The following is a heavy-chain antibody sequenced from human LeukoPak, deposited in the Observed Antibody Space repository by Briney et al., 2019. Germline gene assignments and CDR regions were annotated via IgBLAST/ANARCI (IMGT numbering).Heavy chain of an antibody. CDR3: AKHSGSYYYYYGMDV. CDR1: GFTFSSYA. D-gene: IGHD1-26*01. V-gene: IGHV3-23*01. J-gene: IGHJ6*02. Sequence: PGGSLRLSCAASGFTFSSYAMSWVRQAPGKGLEWVSAISGSGGSTYYADSVKGRFTISRDNSKNTLYLQMNSLRAEDTAVYYCAKHSGSYYYYYGMDVWGQGTTVTVSS. CDR2: ISGSGGST.